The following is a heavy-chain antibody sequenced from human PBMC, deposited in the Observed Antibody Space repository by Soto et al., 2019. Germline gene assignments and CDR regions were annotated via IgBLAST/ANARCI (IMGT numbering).Heavy chain of an antibody. CDR1: GFTFSSYG. CDR2: IWYDGSNK. D-gene: IGHD6-19*01. Sequence: QVQLVESGGGVVQPGRSLRLSCAASGFTFSSYGMHWVRQAPGKGLEWVAVIWYDGSNKYYADSVKGRFTISRDNSKNTLYLQMNSLRAEDTAVYYCASTPSPVAGTLFDYWGQGTLVTVSS. V-gene: IGHV3-33*01. J-gene: IGHJ4*02. CDR3: ASTPSPVAGTLFDY.